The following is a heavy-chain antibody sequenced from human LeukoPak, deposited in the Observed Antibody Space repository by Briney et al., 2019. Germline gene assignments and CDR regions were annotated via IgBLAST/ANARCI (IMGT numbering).Heavy chain of an antibody. CDR2: IYYSGST. J-gene: IGHJ4*02. Sequence: PSETLSLTCSVSGGSISGDIYYWGWIRQPPGKGLEWIGSIYYSGSTYYSPSFKSRVAISVDTSKNQFSLRLSSVTAADTALYYCARSRSGTRWSISIDYWGQGTLVTVSS. D-gene: IGHD3-10*01. CDR3: ARSRSGTRWSISIDY. V-gene: IGHV4-39*01. CDR1: GGSISGDIYY.